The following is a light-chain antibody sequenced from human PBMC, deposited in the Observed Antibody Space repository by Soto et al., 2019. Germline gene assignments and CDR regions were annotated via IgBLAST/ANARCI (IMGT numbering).Light chain of an antibody. Sequence: DIQMTQSPSTLSASVGDTVTITCRASQTISRWLAWYHQKPGKAPRLLIYTASTLESGVPSRFSASGSGTEFTLTISSLHPDDFATYYCQEYNNYWTFGQGTKVEVK. J-gene: IGKJ1*01. CDR3: QEYNNYWT. CDR2: TAS. CDR1: QTISRW. V-gene: IGKV1-5*01.